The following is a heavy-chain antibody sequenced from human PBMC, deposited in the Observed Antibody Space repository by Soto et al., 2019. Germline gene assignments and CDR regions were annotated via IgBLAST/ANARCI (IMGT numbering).Heavy chain of an antibody. CDR2: INAGNGNT. J-gene: IGHJ4*02. D-gene: IGHD6-19*01. CDR3: ARELYQLLVAVAGTLDY. V-gene: IGHV1-3*01. Sequence: GASVKVSCKASGYTFTSYAMHWVRQAPGQRLEWMGWINAGNGNTKYSQKFQGRVTITRDTSASTAYMELSSLRSEDTAVYYCARELYQLLVAVAGTLDYWGQGTLVTVSS. CDR1: GYTFTSYA.